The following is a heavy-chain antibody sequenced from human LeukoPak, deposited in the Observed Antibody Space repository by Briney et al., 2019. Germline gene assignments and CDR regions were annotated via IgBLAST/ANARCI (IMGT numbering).Heavy chain of an antibody. CDR1: GFTFSTFA. V-gene: IGHV3-21*01. J-gene: IGHJ6*03. Sequence: GGSLRLSCAASGFTFSTFAMIWVRQPPGKGLEWVSFISTSSSYMHNADSVKGRFTISRDNAENSPYLQMNSLRAEDTAVYYCARAAIAAARIYYYMDVWGKGTTVTVSS. CDR3: ARAAIAAARIYYYMDV. CDR2: ISTSSSYM. D-gene: IGHD6-13*01.